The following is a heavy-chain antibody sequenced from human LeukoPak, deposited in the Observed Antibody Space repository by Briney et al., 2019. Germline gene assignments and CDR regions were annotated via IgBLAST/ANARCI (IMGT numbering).Heavy chain of an antibody. CDR2: INPNSGDT. Sequence: ASVKVSCNSSGYILSGYYLHWLRQAPGAGLEWMGWINPNSGDTNSAQKFHGRVTMTWDTSISAVYMVLTGLRFDDTAVYFCAGSWGSWFDTWGQGTLVTVSS. V-gene: IGHV1-2*02. J-gene: IGHJ5*02. CDR1: GYILSGYY. CDR3: AGSWGSWFDT. D-gene: IGHD3-16*01.